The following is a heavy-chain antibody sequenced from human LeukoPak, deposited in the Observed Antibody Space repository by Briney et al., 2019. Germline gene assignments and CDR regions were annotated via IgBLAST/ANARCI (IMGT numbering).Heavy chain of an antibody. J-gene: IGHJ2*01. D-gene: IGHD2-15*01. CDR3: ARVVVAATVWYFDL. Sequence: ASVKVSCKASGYTCTSYDINWVRQATGQGLEWMGWMNPNSGNTGYAQKFQGRVTITRNTSISTAYMELSSLRSEDTAVYYCARVVVAATVWYFDLWGRGTLVTVSS. CDR1: GYTCTSYD. V-gene: IGHV1-8*03. CDR2: MNPNSGNT.